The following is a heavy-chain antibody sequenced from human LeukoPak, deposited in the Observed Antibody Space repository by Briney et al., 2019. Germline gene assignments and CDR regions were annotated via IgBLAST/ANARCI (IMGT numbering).Heavy chain of an antibody. CDR2: IYYSGST. CDR1: GGSISSGGYY. J-gene: IGHJ4*02. CDR3: ARAYRGYCSGGSCPFDY. D-gene: IGHD2-15*01. Sequence: SETLSLTCTVSGGSISSGGYYWSWIRQHPGKGLEWIGYIYYSGSTYYNPSLKSRVTISVDTSKNQFSLKLSSVTAVDTAVYYCARAYRGYCSGGSCPFDYWGQGTLVTVSS. V-gene: IGHV4-31*03.